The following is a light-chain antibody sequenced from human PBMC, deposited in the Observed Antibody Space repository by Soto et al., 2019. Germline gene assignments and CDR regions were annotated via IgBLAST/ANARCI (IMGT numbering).Light chain of an antibody. V-gene: IGKV3-20*01. CDR1: QSVTSNY. CDR2: GAS. J-gene: IGKJ3*01. Sequence: DIVLTQSPGTLSLSPGERATLSCRASQSVTSNYLAWYQQKPGQAPRLLIYGASSRATGIPDRFSGSGSGIDFPLTISRLAPADFAVYYCQHYGSSLLFTFGPGTTVDIK. CDR3: QHYGSSLLFT.